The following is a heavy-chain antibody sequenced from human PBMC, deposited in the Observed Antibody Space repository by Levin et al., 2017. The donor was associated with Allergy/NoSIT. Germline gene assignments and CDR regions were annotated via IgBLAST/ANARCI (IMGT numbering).Heavy chain of an antibody. Sequence: SETLSLTCTVSGGSTTSDFWSWIRQPPGKGLEWIGYLSYGDSIKYNPSLESRVTISVDTSKFQFSLKMTSVTAADTGVYYCAGGSDGSRWVGPYYFDSWGQGNLVIVSS. CDR1: GGSTTSDF. J-gene: IGHJ4*02. CDR3: AGGSDGSRWVGPYYFDS. V-gene: IGHV4-59*01. CDR2: LSYGDSI. D-gene: IGHD5-24*01.